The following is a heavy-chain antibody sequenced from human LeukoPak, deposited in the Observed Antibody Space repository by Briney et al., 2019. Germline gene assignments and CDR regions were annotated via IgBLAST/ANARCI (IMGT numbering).Heavy chain of an antibody. J-gene: IGHJ6*03. CDR1: GFTFSSYG. Sequence: HPGGSLRLYCAASGFTFSSYGMHWVRQAPGKGLEWVAFIRYDGSNKYYADSVKGRFTIPRDNSKNTLYQQMSSLRTEHTAVYYCANLCSSTSCSYYCYYYMDVWGKGTTVTVPS. CDR3: ANLCSSTSCSYYCYYYMDV. CDR2: IRYDGSNK. V-gene: IGHV3-30*02. D-gene: IGHD2-2*01.